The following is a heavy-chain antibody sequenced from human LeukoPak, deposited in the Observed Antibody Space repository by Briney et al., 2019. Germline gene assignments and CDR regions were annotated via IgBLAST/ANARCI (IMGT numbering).Heavy chain of an antibody. CDR1: GGTFSSYA. CDR2: IIPIFGTA. Sequence: GASVKVSCKASGGTFSSYAISWVRQAPGQGLEWMGGIIPIFGTANYAQKSQGRVTITADESTSTAYMELSSLRSEDTAVYYCAKVPRYDILGPGHYYYYGMDVWGQGTTVTVSS. J-gene: IGHJ6*02. V-gene: IGHV1-69*13. CDR3: AKVPRYDILGPGHYYYYGMDV. D-gene: IGHD3-9*01.